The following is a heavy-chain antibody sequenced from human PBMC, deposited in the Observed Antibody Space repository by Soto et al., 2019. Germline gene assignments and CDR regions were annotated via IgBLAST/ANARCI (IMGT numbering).Heavy chain of an antibody. J-gene: IGHJ4*03. Sequence: QVQLQESGPGLVESSGTLSVTCAVYGGSITSGHWWTWVRQSPGKGLEWIGEISLNGDSNYSPSLRSRGTVSMDMSRNHLSLRLTSVTAADTAVFYCATRETRTGGPVWGPGPVVTVSS. CDR1: GGSITSGHW. CDR3: ATRETRTGGPV. V-gene: IGHV4-4*02. D-gene: IGHD2-8*02. CDR2: ISLNGDS.